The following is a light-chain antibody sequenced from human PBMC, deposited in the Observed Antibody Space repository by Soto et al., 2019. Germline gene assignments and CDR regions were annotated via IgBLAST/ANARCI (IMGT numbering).Light chain of an antibody. Sequence: DIQMTQSPSSLSASVGDRVTITCRCSQSISIYLNWYQQKAGKAPKLLIYAASTLESRVSSRFSGSGSGTYFTITITNLQPEDFATYYCHQSFSVPTTFGPGTKVDF. CDR1: QSISIY. CDR3: HQSFSVPTT. CDR2: AAS. V-gene: IGKV1-39*01. J-gene: IGKJ3*01.